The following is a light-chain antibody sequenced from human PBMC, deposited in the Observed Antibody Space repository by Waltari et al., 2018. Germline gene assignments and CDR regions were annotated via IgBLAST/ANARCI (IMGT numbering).Light chain of an antibody. J-gene: IGLJ3*02. V-gene: IGLV1-44*01. CDR3: AAWDDSLNGHWV. CDR1: SSNIGSNT. CDR2: SNS. Sequence: QSVLTQPPSASGTPGQRVTISCSGSSSNIGSNTVTWYQQLPGTAPKLLIYSNSHRPSGVPARFSGSKSGSSASLAISGLQSEDEADYYCAAWDDSLNGHWVFGGGTKLTVL.